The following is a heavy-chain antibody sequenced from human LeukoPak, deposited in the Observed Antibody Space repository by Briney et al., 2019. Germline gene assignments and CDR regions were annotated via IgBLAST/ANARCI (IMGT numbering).Heavy chain of an antibody. CDR3: SRHITNSGSAFDL. CDR1: DDSISSFY. V-gene: IGHV4-59*08. CDR2: IHSVGHT. J-gene: IGHJ2*01. Sequence: SETLSLTCTVSDDSISSFYWGWIRQPPGKGLEWIGYIHSVGHTNYNPSLKSRVSMSIDTSKKQFSLQVTSVTATDTAVYYCSRHITNSGSAFDLWAVAPWSLSPQ. D-gene: IGHD3-10*01.